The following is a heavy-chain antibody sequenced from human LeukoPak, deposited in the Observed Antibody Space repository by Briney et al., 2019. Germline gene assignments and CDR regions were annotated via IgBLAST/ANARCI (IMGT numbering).Heavy chain of an antibody. Sequence: SETLSLTCTVSGGSISTYYWSWIRQPPGKGLEWIGYIYYTGSTSYNPSLKGRVTMSLDASKNQFSLELNSVTPADTAVYYCARGGNYWPQWWFDPWGRGTLVSVSS. CDR3: ARGGNYWPQWWFDP. V-gene: IGHV4-59*01. J-gene: IGHJ5*02. CDR1: GGSISTYY. CDR2: IYYTGST. D-gene: IGHD1-26*01.